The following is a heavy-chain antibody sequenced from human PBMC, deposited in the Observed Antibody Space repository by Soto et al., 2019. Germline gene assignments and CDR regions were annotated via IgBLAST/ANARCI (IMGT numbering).Heavy chain of an antibody. V-gene: IGHV2-5*01. CDR1: GFSLSARGVG. D-gene: IGHD3-16*01. Sequence: QITLKESGPTLVKPTQTLTLTCTVSGFSLSARGVGLGWFRQPPGKPLEWLAIISWKDDKRYTPSLESRLTTTKYTSKNQVVLTMTDMDPMDTATYSCADSPWGAAPAYWGPGTLVTVSS. CDR3: ADSPWGAAPAY. CDR2: ISWKDDK. J-gene: IGHJ4*02.